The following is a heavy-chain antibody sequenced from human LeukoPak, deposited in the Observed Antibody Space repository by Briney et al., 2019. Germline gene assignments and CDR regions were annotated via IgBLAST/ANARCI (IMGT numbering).Heavy chain of an antibody. CDR2: INPSGGST. Sequence: GASVKVSCKASGYTFTSYYMHWVRQPPGQGLEWMGIINPSGGSTSYAQKFQGRVTMTRDTSTSTVYMELSSLRSEDTAVYYCARAIAAAGLFDYWGQGSLVTVSS. J-gene: IGHJ4*02. CDR1: GYTFTSYY. CDR3: ARAIAAAGLFDY. D-gene: IGHD6-13*01. V-gene: IGHV1-46*01.